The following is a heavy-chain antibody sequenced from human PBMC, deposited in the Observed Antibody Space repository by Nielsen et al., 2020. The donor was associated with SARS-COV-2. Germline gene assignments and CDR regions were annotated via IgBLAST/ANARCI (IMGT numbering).Heavy chain of an antibody. V-gene: IGHV3-11*01. D-gene: IGHD2-2*01. CDR3: AKDRCSSTSCSKYYYYYGMDV. Sequence: WIRQPPGKGLEWVSYISSSGSTIYYADSVKGRFTISRDNSKNTLYLQMNSLRAEDTAVYYCAKDRCSSTSCSKYYYYYGMDVWGQGTTVTVSS. CDR2: ISSSGSTI. J-gene: IGHJ6*02.